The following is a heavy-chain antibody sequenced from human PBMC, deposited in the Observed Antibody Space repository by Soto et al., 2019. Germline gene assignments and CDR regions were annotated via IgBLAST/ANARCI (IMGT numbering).Heavy chain of an antibody. CDR2: INHSGST. V-gene: IGHV4-34*01. Sequence: PSETLSLTCGVYGGSFSGYYWSWIRQPPGKGLEWIGEINHSGSTNYNPSLKSRVTISVDTSKNQFSLKLSSVTAADTAVYYCAIAAIGAFDIWGQGTMVTVSS. CDR3: AIAAIGAFDI. D-gene: IGHD2-2*02. CDR1: GGSFSGYY. J-gene: IGHJ3*02.